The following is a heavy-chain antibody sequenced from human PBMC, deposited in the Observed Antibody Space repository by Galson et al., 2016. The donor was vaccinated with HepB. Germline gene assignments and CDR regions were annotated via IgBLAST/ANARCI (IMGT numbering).Heavy chain of an antibody. V-gene: IGHV3-23*01. D-gene: IGHD3-3*01. CDR3: AKDRNYDLWSGYYIPLGD. Sequence: SLRLSCAASGFTFTSYAMSWVRQAPGKGLEWVSAINGGGGFTYYADSVXGRFTISRDNSKNTVYLQMNSLRAEDTAVYYCAKDRNYDLWSGYYIPLGDWGQGTLVTVSS. CDR2: INGGGGFT. CDR1: GFTFTSYA. J-gene: IGHJ4*02.